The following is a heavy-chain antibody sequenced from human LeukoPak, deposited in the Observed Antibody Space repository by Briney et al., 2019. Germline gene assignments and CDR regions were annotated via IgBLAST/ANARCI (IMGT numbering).Heavy chain of an antibody. CDR1: GGSIGSYY. D-gene: IGHD1/OR15-1a*01. Sequence: SETLPLTCTVSGGSIGSYYWSWIRQPAGKGLEWIGRIYISGSTDYHPSLKRRVTMSVDTSKNQLSLKLTSVTAADTAVYYCSVTEHSWYLDFWGRGTLVTVSS. V-gene: IGHV4-4*07. CDR3: SVTEHSWYLDF. J-gene: IGHJ2*01. CDR2: IYISGST.